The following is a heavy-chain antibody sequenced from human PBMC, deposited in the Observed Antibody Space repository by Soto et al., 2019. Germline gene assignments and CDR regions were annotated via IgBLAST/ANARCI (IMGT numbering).Heavy chain of an antibody. Sequence: GLPLRHCNAAAGCTFSNFAGSCVLQAPEKGLEWVSAISCSGGSTQYADSVKGRFTISEDNSKNTLYLQMNSLRAEDTAVYYCAKDCRSQNSGYDFPNWFDPWGQATLVTLSS. D-gene: IGHD5-12*01. V-gene: IGHV3-23*01. J-gene: IGHJ5*01. CDR1: GCTFSNFA. CDR2: ISCSGGST. CDR3: AKDCRSQNSGYDFPNWFDP.